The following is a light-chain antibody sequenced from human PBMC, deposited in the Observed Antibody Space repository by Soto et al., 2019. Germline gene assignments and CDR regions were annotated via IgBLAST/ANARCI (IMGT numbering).Light chain of an antibody. Sequence: QSALTQPASVSGSPGQSITISCTGTSSDVGSYNLVSWYRQHPGKAPKLMIYEVSKRPSGVSNRFSGSKSGNTASLTISGLQAEDEADYYCCSYAGSSTFPYVFGTGTKVTVL. J-gene: IGLJ1*01. CDR1: SSDVGSYNL. V-gene: IGLV2-23*02. CDR3: CSYAGSSTFPYV. CDR2: EVS.